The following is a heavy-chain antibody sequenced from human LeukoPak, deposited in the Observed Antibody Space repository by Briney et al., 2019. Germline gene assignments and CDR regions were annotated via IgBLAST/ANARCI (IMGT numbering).Heavy chain of an antibody. J-gene: IGHJ4*02. CDR2: IKQDGSEK. V-gene: IGHV3-7*01. CDR3: AKDAERD. Sequence: GGSLRLYCAASGFTCSSYWLSWVRQAQGKGLEWVANIKQDGSEKHYGDSVKGRFTISRDNAKNSLYLQMNSLRVEDTAVYYCAKDAERDWGQGTLVAVSS. CDR1: GFTCSSYW.